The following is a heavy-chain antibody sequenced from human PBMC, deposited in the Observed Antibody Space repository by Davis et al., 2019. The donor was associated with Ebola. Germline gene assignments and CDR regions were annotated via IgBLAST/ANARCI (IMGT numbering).Heavy chain of an antibody. V-gene: IGHV3-11*06. CDR2: MSGDSLYT. CDR1: GFTFTDYY. J-gene: IGHJ4*02. CDR3: ARGTNAYNPGGYFDS. Sequence: GGSLRLSCAASGFTFTDYYMSWIRQAPGKGLEWISYMSGDSLYTNYADSVRGRFTISRDDAKNSLHLQMNSLRAEDTAVYYCARGTNAYNPGGYFDSWGQGTLVTVSS. D-gene: IGHD5-24*01.